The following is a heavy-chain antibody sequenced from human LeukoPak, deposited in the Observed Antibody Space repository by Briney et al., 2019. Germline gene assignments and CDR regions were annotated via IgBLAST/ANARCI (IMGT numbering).Heavy chain of an antibody. Sequence: GGSLRLSCAASGFTFSNFGMSWVRQAPGKGLEWVSAISGSGGSTYYADSVKGRFTISRDNSKNTLYLQMNSLKTEDTAVYYCTTVLMYYYDSSGYYPYDYWGQGTLVTVSS. D-gene: IGHD3-22*01. J-gene: IGHJ4*02. CDR1: GFTFSNFG. CDR2: ISGSGGST. CDR3: TTVLMYYYDSSGYYPYDY. V-gene: IGHV3-23*01.